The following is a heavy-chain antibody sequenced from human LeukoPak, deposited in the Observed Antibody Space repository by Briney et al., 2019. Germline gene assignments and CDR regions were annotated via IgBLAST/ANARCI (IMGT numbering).Heavy chain of an antibody. D-gene: IGHD2-2*01. CDR1: GFTFSNSW. J-gene: IGHJ6*02. CDR3: ARPQQGGTTRSHGLDV. CDR2: TNTDGTST. Sequence: GESLRLSCAASGFTFSNSWMQWVRQVPGKGLVWVSRTNTDGTSTSYADSVRGRFIISRDNAKNTLYLQMNSLRAEDTAVYYCARPQQGGTTRSHGLDVWGQGTTVTVSS. V-gene: IGHV3-74*01.